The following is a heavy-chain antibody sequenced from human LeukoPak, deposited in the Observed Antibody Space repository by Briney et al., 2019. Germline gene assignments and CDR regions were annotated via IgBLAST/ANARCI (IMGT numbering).Heavy chain of an antibody. V-gene: IGHV3-20*04. D-gene: IGHD5-12*01. CDR3: ARVGLDRRGYSGYEAFDY. J-gene: IGHJ4*02. CDR2: ITWNGEII. Sequence: PGGSLRLSCEAYGFTFNDYGMSWVRQAPGQGPEWVSGITWNGEIIDYAASVKGRFTISRDNAKNSLYLRMNSLRDEDTAVYYCARVGLDRRGYSGYEAFDYWGQGTLVTVSS. CDR1: GFTFNDYG.